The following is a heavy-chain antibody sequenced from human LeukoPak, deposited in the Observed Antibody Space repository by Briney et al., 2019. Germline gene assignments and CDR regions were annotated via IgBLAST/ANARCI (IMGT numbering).Heavy chain of an antibody. CDR3: AGNFDIVVVPAAGGLDV. V-gene: IGHV3-7*01. CDR1: GLTFTKYW. J-gene: IGHJ6*02. D-gene: IGHD2-2*01. Sequence: GDSLRLSCAASGLTFTKYWMTWVRQDPGKGLEWVGNIKQDGSDKNYMDSVKGRFTISRDNAKNSPYLQMNSLRAEDTAVYYCAGNFDIVVVPAAGGLDVWGQGTTVTVSS. CDR2: IKQDGSDK.